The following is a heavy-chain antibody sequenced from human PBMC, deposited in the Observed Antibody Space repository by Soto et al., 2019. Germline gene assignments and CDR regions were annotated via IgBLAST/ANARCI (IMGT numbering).Heavy chain of an antibody. D-gene: IGHD1-7*01. CDR2: ITASGGTT. Sequence: EVKLLESGGGLVNRGGSRRLSCAPSGFTFISYSMAGVRQAQGRGLEGVSHITASGGTTYYADSVKGRFTISRDSSRNTLYLQMNSLRAEDTALYYCAKCIQVNWNYDAFHIWGQGTMVTVSS. CDR1: GFTFISYS. CDR3: AKCIQVNWNYDAFHI. J-gene: IGHJ3*02. V-gene: IGHV3-23*01.